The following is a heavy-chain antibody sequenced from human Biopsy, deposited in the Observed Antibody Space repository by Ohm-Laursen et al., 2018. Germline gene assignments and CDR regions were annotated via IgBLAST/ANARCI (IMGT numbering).Heavy chain of an antibody. CDR3: AREAIGYQLPCDD. CDR2: IVPILRTT. V-gene: IGHV1-69*08. CDR1: SYTFTDYN. D-gene: IGHD2-15*01. Sequence: SSVKVSCKTSSYTFTDYNIHWMRQAPGQGLEWMGRIVPILRTTTYAPKFQGRVTFTADKSSSTAYLELSSLTSEDTAMFYCAREAIGYQLPCDDWGQGTLVIVSS. J-gene: IGHJ4*02.